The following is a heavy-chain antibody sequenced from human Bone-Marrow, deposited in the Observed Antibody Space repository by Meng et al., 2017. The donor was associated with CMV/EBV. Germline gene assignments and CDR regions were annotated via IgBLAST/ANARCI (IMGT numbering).Heavy chain of an antibody. D-gene: IGHD6-19*01. CDR1: GGSISSYY. CDR2: IYYSGST. J-gene: IGHJ4*02. CDR3: ARERDGGWFDY. V-gene: IGHV4-59*01. Sequence: SETLSLTCTVSGGSISSYYWSWIRQPPGKGLEWIGYIYYSGSTNYNPSLKSRVTISVDTSKNQFSLKLSSVTAADTAVYYCARERDGGWFDYCGQGTLVTVSS.